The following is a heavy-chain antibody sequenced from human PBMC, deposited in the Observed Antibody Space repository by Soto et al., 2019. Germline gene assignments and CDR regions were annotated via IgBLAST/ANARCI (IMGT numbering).Heavy chain of an antibody. Sequence: SVKVSCKASGGAFSSYAISWVGQAPGQGLEWMGRIIPIFGTANYAQKFQGRVTITADKSTSTAYMELSRLRSEDTAVYYCARVRVTGGFEPWGQGTMVTVSS. CDR1: GGAFSSYA. CDR2: IIPIFGTA. D-gene: IGHD3-10*01. J-gene: IGHJ5*02. V-gene: IGHV1-69*06. CDR3: ARVRVTGGFEP.